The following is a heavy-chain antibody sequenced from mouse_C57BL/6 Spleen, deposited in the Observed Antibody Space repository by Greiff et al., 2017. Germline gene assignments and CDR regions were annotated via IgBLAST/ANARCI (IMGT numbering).Heavy chain of an antibody. Sequence: EVQLVESGGGLVQPGGSMKLSCVASGFTFSNYWMNWVRQSPEKGLEWVAQIRLKSDNYATHYAESVKGRFTISRDDSKSSVYLQMNNLRAEDTGIYYCTEGYYGSSYVGYFDYWGQGTTLTVSS. D-gene: IGHD1-1*01. CDR2: IRLKSDNYAT. CDR3: TEGYYGSSYVGYFDY. J-gene: IGHJ2*01. V-gene: IGHV6-3*01. CDR1: GFTFSNYW.